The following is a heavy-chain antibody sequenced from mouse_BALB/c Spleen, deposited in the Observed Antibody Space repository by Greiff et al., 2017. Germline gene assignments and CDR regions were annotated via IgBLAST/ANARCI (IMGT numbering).Heavy chain of an antibody. CDR1: GFAFSSYD. Sequence: EVQVVESGGGLVKPGGSLKLSCAASGFAFSSYDMSWVRQTPEKWLEWVAYISSGGGSTYYPDTVKGRFTISRDNAKNTLYLQMSSLKSEDTAMYNCASLTGRFAYWGQGTLVTVSA. CDR2: ISSGGGST. D-gene: IGHD1-1*01. V-gene: IGHV5-12-1*01. J-gene: IGHJ3*01. CDR3: ASLTGRFAY.